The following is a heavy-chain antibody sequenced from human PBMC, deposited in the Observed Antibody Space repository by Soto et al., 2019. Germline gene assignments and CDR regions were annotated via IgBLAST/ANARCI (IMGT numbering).Heavy chain of an antibody. Sequence: EVQLVESGGALVQPGGSLRLSCAASGFTFSAYWMNWVRQAPGKGLEWVANIRGDGNEKYYVESVKGRFTISRDNAKDSLYLQMTSLGAEDTAVYYCARRGIPVGGKCEDWFDPWGQGTLVTVSS. D-gene: IGHD6-19*01. V-gene: IGHV3-7*01. CDR1: GFTFSAYW. J-gene: IGHJ5*02. CDR3: ARRGIPVGGKCEDWFDP. CDR2: IRGDGNEK.